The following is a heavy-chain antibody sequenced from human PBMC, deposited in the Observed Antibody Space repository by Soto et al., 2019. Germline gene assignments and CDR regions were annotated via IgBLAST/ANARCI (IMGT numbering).Heavy chain of an antibody. J-gene: IGHJ6*03. D-gene: IGHD2-8*02. CDR1: GGSISGYY. Sequence: QVQLQESGPGLVKPSETLSLTCTVSGGSISGYYWSWIRQPPGKGLEWIGYIYYSGTTNYDPFLKSRVTMSVDTSKNQFSLKLSSVTAADTAVYYCARLTGGTYLSFYYYIGVWGKGTTVTVSS. CDR2: IYYSGTT. V-gene: IGHV4-59*01. CDR3: ARLTGGTYLSFYYYIGV.